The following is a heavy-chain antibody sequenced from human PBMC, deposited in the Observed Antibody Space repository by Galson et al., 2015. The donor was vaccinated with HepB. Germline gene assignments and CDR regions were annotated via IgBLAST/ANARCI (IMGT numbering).Heavy chain of an antibody. CDR1: GFTFNNYA. J-gene: IGHJ4*02. D-gene: IGHD5-12*01. CDR2: ISYDVDNK. CDR3: ARDLYSGYDIDY. V-gene: IGHV3-30-3*01. Sequence: SLRLSCAASGFTFNNYAMHWVRQAPGKGLEWVAVISYDVDNKHYADSVKGRFTISRDNFKNTLYLQMNSLRPEDTAVYYCARDLYSGYDIDYWGQGTLVTVSA.